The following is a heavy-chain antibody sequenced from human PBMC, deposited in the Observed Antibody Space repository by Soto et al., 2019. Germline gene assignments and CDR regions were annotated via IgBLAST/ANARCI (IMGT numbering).Heavy chain of an antibody. Sequence: GSLRLSCAASGFTFSSYAMHWVRQAPGKGLEWVAVISYDGSNKYYADSVKGRFTISRDNSKNTLYLQMNSLRAEDTAVYYCARDGKITIFGVVISYYYYGMDVWGQGTTVTVSS. V-gene: IGHV3-30-3*01. J-gene: IGHJ6*02. D-gene: IGHD3-3*01. CDR2: ISYDGSNK. CDR3: ARDGKITIFGVVISYYYYGMDV. CDR1: GFTFSSYA.